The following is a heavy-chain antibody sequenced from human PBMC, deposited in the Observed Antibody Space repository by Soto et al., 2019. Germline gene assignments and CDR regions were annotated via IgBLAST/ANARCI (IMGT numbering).Heavy chain of an antibody. D-gene: IGHD3-10*01. CDR3: ATDLFRIGSGSYYKMVGLAY. Sequence: ASVKVSCKVSGYTLTELSMHWVRQAPGKGLEWMGGFDPEDGETIYAQKFQGRVTMTEDTSTDTAYMELSSLRSEDTAVYYCATDLFRIGSGSYYKMVGLAYWGQGTLVTVSS. CDR1: GYTLTELS. J-gene: IGHJ4*02. V-gene: IGHV1-24*01. CDR2: FDPEDGET.